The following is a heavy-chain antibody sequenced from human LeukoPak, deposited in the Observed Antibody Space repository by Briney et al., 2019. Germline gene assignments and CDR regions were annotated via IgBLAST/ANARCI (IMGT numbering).Heavy chain of an antibody. D-gene: IGHD6-6*01. V-gene: IGHV3-53*01. CDR3: ARVRPHPIIDV. J-gene: IGHJ6*03. Sequence: PGGSLRLSCAASGFTVSSNYMSWARHAPGKGLECVSVIYTGGSTYYADSVKGRFTISRDNSKNTLYLQMNSLRAEDTAVYYCARVRPHPIIDVWGKGTTVTVSS. CDR2: IYTGGST. CDR1: GFTVSSNY.